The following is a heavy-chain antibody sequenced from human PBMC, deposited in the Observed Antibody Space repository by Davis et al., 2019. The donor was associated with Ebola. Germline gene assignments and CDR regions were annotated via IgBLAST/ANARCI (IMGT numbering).Heavy chain of an antibody. Sequence: PGRSLRLSCAASGFTFSSYWMHWVRQAPGTGLVWVSNINGDGTITNYADSVKGRFTISRDNAKNTLYLQMNSLRVEDAGLYFCARVATDWFDPWGQGTLVTVSS. V-gene: IGHV3-74*01. CDR1: GFTFSSYW. CDR3: ARVATDWFDP. CDR2: INGDGTIT. J-gene: IGHJ5*02.